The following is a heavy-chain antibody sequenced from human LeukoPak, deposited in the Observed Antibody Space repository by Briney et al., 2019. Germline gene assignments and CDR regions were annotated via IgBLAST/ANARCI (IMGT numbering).Heavy chain of an antibody. CDR3: ARDRYGPGTFYFDY. Sequence: GASVKVSCKASGYTVTGYYMHWVRQAPGQGLEWMGRINPNSGGTNYAQKFQGRVTMTRDTSISTAYMELSRLRSDDTAVYYCARDRYGPGTFYFDYWGQGTLVTVSS. D-gene: IGHD3-10*01. CDR1: GYTVTGYY. CDR2: INPNSGGT. V-gene: IGHV1-2*06. J-gene: IGHJ4*02.